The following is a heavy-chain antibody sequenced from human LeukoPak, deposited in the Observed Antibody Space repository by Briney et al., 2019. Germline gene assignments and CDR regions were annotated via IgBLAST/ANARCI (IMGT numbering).Heavy chain of an antibody. J-gene: IGHJ4*02. CDR3: ARDRSVVATTGVDY. D-gene: IGHD5-12*01. V-gene: IGHV1-18*01. Sequence: ASVKVSCKASGYTFTSYGISWVRQAPGQGLEWMGWISAYNGNTNYAQKLQGRVTMTTDTSTSTAYMEPRSLRSDDTAVYYCARDRSVVATTGVDYWGQGTLVTVSS. CDR2: ISAYNGNT. CDR1: GYTFTSYG.